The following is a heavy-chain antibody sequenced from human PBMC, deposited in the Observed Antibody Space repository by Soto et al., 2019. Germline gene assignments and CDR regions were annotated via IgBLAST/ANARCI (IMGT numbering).Heavy chain of an antibody. Sequence: PGGSLRLSCTASGFTFRTYAMTWFRQAPGKGLEWVSAISGSGSTFYANSVKGRFTISRDNSRNTVSLQMHSLRAEDSAIYYCANEKDYDFVWGSDRYTPHYWGQGTLVTVSS. J-gene: IGHJ4*02. CDR1: GFTFRTYA. V-gene: IGHV3-23*01. CDR3: ANEKDYDFVWGSDRYTPHY. D-gene: IGHD3-16*02. CDR2: ISGSGST.